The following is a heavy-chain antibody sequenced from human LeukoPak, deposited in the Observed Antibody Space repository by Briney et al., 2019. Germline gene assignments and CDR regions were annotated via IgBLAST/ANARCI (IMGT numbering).Heavy chain of an antibody. J-gene: IGHJ6*02. V-gene: IGHV3-30*04. D-gene: IGHD3-9*01. CDR2: ISYDGSNK. CDR3: ARGPQVYYDILTGYSRTDYYYYGMDV. Sequence: GSLRLSCAASGFTFSSYAMHWVRQAPGKGLEWVAVISYDGSNKYYADSVKGGFTISRDNSKNTLYLQVNSLRAEDTAVYYCARGPQVYYDILTGYSRTDYYYYGMDVWGQGTTVTVSS. CDR1: GFTFSSYA.